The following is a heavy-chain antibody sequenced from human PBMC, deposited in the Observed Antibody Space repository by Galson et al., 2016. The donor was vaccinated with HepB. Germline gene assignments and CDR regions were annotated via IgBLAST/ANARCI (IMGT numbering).Heavy chain of an antibody. D-gene: IGHD6-13*01. Sequence: SLRLSCAASGFTFRNYALHWVRQAPGKGLEYVSAISSDGGITFYADSVKGRFTISRDNSKNTLFLQMSSLRSEDTAVYYCVKAGRPAGARSTLRSDYWGQGTLVTVSS. V-gene: IGHV3-64D*06. CDR3: VKAGRPAGARSTLRSDY. CDR1: GFTFRNYA. CDR2: ISSDGGIT. J-gene: IGHJ4*02.